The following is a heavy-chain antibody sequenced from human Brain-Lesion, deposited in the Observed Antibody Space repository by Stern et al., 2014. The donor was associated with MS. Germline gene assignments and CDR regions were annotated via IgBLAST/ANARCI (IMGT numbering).Heavy chain of an antibody. CDR3: ARDQRGITIFGVVTDYYYLGMDV. V-gene: IGHV1-2*02. J-gene: IGHJ6*02. CDR2: INPNTGGT. D-gene: IGHD3-3*01. Sequence: VQLVESGAEVKKPGASVKVSCKTSGYIFTGYYIHWVRQAPGQGLEWMAWINPNTGGTTDAQKFHGRVTMSRDTSISTAYVELSSLTSDDTAVYYCARDQRGITIFGVVTDYYYLGMDVWGQGTTVTVSS. CDR1: GYIFTGYY.